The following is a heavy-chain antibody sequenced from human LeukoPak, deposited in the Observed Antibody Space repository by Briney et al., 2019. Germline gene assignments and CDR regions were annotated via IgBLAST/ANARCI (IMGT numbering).Heavy chain of an antibody. CDR2: INPNSGGT. CDR3: ARDRGGSYSNFDY. V-gene: IGHV1-2*02. D-gene: IGHD1-26*01. J-gene: IGHJ4*02. CDR1: GYTFTGYY. Sequence: GASVKVSCKASGYTFTGYYMHWVRQAPGQGLEWMGWINPNSGGTNYAQKFQGRVTMTRDTSISTAYMELSRLRSDDTAVYYCARDRGGSYSNFDYWGQGTLVTVSS.